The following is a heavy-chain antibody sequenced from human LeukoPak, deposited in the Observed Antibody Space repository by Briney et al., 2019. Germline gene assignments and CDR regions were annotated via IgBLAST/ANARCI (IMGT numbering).Heavy chain of an antibody. CDR1: GFTFSSYA. CDR2: ISGSGGST. J-gene: IGHJ5*02. CDR3: AKDRAYHDSSGYQNWFDP. Sequence: GGSLRLSCAASGFTFSSYAMSWVRQAPGKGLEWVSAISGSGGSTYYADSVKGRFTISRDNSKNTLYLQMNSLRAEDTAVYYCAKDRAYHDSSGYQNWFDPWGQGTLVTVSS. V-gene: IGHV3-23*01. D-gene: IGHD3-22*01.